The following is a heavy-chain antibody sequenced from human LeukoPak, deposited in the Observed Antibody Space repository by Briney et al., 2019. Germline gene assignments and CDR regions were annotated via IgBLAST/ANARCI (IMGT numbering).Heavy chain of an antibody. CDR1: GYTFTSYY. Sequence: GASVKVSCKASGYTFTSYYMHWVRQAPGQGREWMGIINPSGGSTSYAQKFQGRVTMTRDTSTSTVYMELSSLRSEDTAVYYCARGRRQLSRGYYYYMDVWGKGTTVTVSS. V-gene: IGHV1-46*01. CDR3: ARGRRQLSRGYYYYMDV. J-gene: IGHJ6*03. D-gene: IGHD6-13*01. CDR2: INPSGGST.